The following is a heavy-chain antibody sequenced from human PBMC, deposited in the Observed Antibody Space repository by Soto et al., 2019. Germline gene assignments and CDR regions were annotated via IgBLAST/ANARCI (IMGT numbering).Heavy chain of an antibody. J-gene: IGHJ2*01. CDR3: GSSYMYSGGLYF. Sequence: WGSLRLSCAACGFTFSRCWMHWVRQAPGKGLVWVSRINSDGSSTSYSDSVECRFTLSRDNAKYTVYVQMKGWRAAATAVYCLGSSYMYSGGLYF. D-gene: IGHD1-26*01. V-gene: IGHV3-74*01. CDR1: GFTFSRCW. CDR2: INSDGSST.